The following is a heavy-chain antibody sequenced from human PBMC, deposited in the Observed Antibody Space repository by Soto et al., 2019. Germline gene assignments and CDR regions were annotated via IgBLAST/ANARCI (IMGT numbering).Heavy chain of an antibody. J-gene: IGHJ5*02. CDR3: ARDRQQLKWFDP. V-gene: IGHV1-3*01. Sequence: ASVKVSCKASGYTFTSYAMHWVRQAPGQRLEWMGWINAGNGNTKYSQKFQGRVTITRDTSASTAYMELSSLRSEDTAVYYCARDRQQLKWFDPWGQGTLVNVSS. CDR2: INAGNGNT. D-gene: IGHD6-13*01. CDR1: GYTFTSYA.